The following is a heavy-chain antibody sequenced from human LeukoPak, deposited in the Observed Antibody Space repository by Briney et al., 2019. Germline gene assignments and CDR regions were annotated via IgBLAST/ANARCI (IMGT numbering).Heavy chain of an antibody. J-gene: IGHJ4*02. D-gene: IGHD3-22*01. CDR3: ASVSHYYDSSHDY. V-gene: IGHV4-39*07. CDR2: IYYSVST. CDR1: GGSISSSSYY. Sequence: SETLSLTCTVSGGSISSSSYYWGWIRQPPGKGLEWIGSIYYSVSTNYNPSLKSRVTISVDTSKNQFSLKLSSVTAADTAVYYCASVSHYYDSSHDYWGQGTLVTVSS.